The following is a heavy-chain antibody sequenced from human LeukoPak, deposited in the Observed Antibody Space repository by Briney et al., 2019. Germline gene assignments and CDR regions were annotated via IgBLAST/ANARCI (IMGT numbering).Heavy chain of an antibody. J-gene: IGHJ4*02. CDR3: ARDTPSSIAALTIFDY. D-gene: IGHD6-6*01. CDR1: GYTFTTTTYG. V-gene: IGHV1-18*01. Sequence: ASVKVSCKASGYTFTTTTYGIGWVRQAPGQGLEWMGWISPYNGNTNYAQKLQGRVTMTTDTSTSTAYMELRSLRSDDTAVYYCARDTPSSIAALTIFDYWGQGTLVTVSS. CDR2: ISPYNGNT.